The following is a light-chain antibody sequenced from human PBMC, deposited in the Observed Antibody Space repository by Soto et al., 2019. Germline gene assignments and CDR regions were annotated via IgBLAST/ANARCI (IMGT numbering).Light chain of an antibody. J-gene: IGLJ3*02. V-gene: IGLV1-40*01. CDR3: QSYDSSLSAWV. CDR2: ANS. Sequence: QSVLTQPPSVSGAPGQRVTISCTGSGSNIGAGYDVHWYQQLPGTAPKLLIYANSNRPSGVPDRFSGSKSGTSASLAITGLQAEDEADYYCQSYDSSLSAWVFGGGTKLTVL. CDR1: GSNIGAGYD.